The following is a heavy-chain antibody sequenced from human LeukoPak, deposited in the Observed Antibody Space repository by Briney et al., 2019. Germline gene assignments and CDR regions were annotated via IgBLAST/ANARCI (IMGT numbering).Heavy chain of an antibody. CDR3: ARQYCTNGVCNMYNWFDP. CDR1: GYSISSGYY. V-gene: IGHV4-38-2*01. J-gene: IGHJ5*02. Sequence: PSGTLSLTCAVSGYSISSGYYWGWIRQPPGKGLEWIGSIYHSGSTYYNPSLKSRVTISVDTSKNQFSLKLSSVTAADTAVYYCARQYCTNGVCNMYNWFDPWGQGTLVTVSS. CDR2: IYHSGST. D-gene: IGHD2-8*01.